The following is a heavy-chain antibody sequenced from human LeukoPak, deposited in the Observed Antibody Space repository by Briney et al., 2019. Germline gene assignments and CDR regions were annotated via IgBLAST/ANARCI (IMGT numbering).Heavy chain of an antibody. J-gene: IGHJ5*02. D-gene: IGHD3-3*01. V-gene: IGHV4-34*01. CDR3: ARDSRPFTYYDFWSGDSNWFDP. CDR2: INHSGST. CDR1: GGSFSGYY. Sequence: PSETLSLTCAVYGGSFSGYYWSWIRQPPGKWLECIGEINHSGSTNYNPSLKSRVTISVDTSKNQFSLKLSSVTAADTAVYYCARDSRPFTYYDFWSGDSNWFDPWGQGTLVTVSS.